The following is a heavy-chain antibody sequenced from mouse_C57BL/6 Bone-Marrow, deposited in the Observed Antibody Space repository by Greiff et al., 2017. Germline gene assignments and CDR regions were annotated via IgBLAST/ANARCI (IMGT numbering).Heavy chain of an antibody. CDR3: TSITTVAYYAMDY. Sequence: VQLKESGAELVRPGASVKLSCTASGFNINDDYMHWVKQRPEQGLEWIGWIDPENGDTEYATKFQGKATITADTSSNTAYLQLSSLTSDDTAVYYCTSITTVAYYAMDYWGQGTSVTVSS. CDR1: GFNINDDY. D-gene: IGHD1-1*01. J-gene: IGHJ4*01. CDR2: IDPENGDT. V-gene: IGHV14-4*01.